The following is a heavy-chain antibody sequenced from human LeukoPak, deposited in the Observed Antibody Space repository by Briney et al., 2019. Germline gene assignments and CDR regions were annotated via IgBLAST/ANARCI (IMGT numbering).Heavy chain of an antibody. Sequence: GGSLRLSCAASGFTFSNAWMSWVRQAPGKGLEWVGRIKSKTDGGTTDYAAPVKGRFTISRDDSKNTLYLQMNSLKTEDTAVYYCTTDPSSSSWHFDYWGQGTLVTVSS. V-gene: IGHV3-15*01. D-gene: IGHD6-13*01. CDR2: IKSKTDGGTT. J-gene: IGHJ4*02. CDR3: TTDPSSSSWHFDY. CDR1: GFTFSNAW.